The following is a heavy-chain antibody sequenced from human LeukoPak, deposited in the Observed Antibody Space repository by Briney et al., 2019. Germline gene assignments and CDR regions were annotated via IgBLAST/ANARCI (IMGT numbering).Heavy chain of an antibody. J-gene: IGHJ4*02. D-gene: IGHD3-9*01. CDR3: ARPLRYFDWLFYY. V-gene: IGHV4-39*01. CDR2: IYYSGST. CDR1: GGSINSSSYY. Sequence: SETLSLTCTVSGGSINSSSYYWGWIRQPPGKGLEWIGSIYYSGSTYYNPSLKSRVTISVDTSKNQFSLKLSSVTAADTAVYYCARPLRYFDWLFYYWGQGTLVTVSS.